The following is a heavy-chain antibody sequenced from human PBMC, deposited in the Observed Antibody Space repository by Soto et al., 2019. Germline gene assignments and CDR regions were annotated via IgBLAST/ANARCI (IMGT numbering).Heavy chain of an antibody. D-gene: IGHD3-10*01. V-gene: IGHV3-21*04. CDR2: ISSTSTYI. Sequence: GGSLRLSCAASGFTFSDYSVNWVRQAPGKGLEWVSSISSTSTYIYYADSVKGRFTVSRDNAKNSLYLQMNSLRAEDTAVYYCAGDPYYYGSAFWGQGALVTVSS. J-gene: IGHJ4*02. CDR3: AGDPYYYGSAF. CDR1: GFTFSDYS.